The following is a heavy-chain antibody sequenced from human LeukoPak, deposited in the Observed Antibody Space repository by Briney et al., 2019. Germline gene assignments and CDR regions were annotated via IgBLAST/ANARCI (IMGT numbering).Heavy chain of an antibody. CDR1: GVSICRSFYY. Sequence: SETLSLTCSISGVSICRSFYYWGWIRQPPGKRLEWTGNVYYSGGTYYNPSLKSRVSMSVDTSQNQFSLTLTSVTAADTAVYFCARRPNLPADDGDYWRFDVWGQGRRVTVSS. J-gene: IGHJ3*01. D-gene: IGHD4-17*01. V-gene: IGHV4-39*01. CDR2: VYYSGGT. CDR3: ARRPNLPADDGDYWRFDV.